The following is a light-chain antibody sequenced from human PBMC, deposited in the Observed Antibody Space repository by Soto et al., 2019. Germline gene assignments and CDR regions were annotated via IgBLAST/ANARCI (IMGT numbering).Light chain of an antibody. V-gene: IGKV3-11*01. CDR2: EAS. J-gene: IGKJ1*01. CDR1: QSVSSY. Sequence: EIVLTQSPATLSLSPGEIATLSFSASQSVSSYLAWYQQKPGQAPRLLMYEASNRATGIPARFSGGGSGTDFTLTISSLEPEDFAVYYCQQRSDWPWTFGQGTKVDIK. CDR3: QQRSDWPWT.